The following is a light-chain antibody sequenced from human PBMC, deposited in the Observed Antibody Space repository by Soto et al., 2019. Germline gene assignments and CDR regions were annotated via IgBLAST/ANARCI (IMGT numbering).Light chain of an antibody. V-gene: IGKV3-11*01. Sequence: IVFSQSSAALSLSPGERATLSCMASERVSSYLAWYQQKPGQAPRLLIYDAPNRATGIPARFSGSGSGTDFTLTIRSLEPEDFAVYYCQQRSNWPTTFGQGTKVDI. CDR2: DAP. CDR3: QQRSNWPTT. J-gene: IGKJ1*01. CDR1: ERVSSY.